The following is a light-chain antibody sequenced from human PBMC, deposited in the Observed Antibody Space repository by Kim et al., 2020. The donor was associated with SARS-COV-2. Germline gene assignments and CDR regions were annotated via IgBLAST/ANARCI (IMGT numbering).Light chain of an antibody. V-gene: IGLV3-21*04. J-gene: IGLJ3*02. Sequence: SYELTQPPSVSVAPGETARITCGGNNIGSKSVHWYQQKPGQAPVLVIYYDSDRPSGIPERFSGSNSGNTATLTISRVEAGDEADYYCQVWDSSSDPWVFGGGTQLTVL. CDR1: NIGSKS. CDR2: YDS. CDR3: QVWDSSSDPWV.